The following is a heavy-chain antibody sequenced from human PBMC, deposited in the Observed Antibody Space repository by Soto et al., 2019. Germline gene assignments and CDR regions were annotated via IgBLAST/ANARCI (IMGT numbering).Heavy chain of an antibody. V-gene: IGHV3-15*07. CDR1: GFTFSNAW. CDR2: IKSKTDGGTT. Sequence: GGSLRLSCAASGFTFSNAWINWVRQAPGKGLEWVGRIKSKTDGGTTDYAEPVKGRFAISRDDSNNMVYLKMNSLKIEDTAVYYCTTDSYSTIIIVRFDYWGHGTLVTVSS. CDR3: TTDSYSTIIIVRFDY. J-gene: IGHJ4*01. D-gene: IGHD3-22*01.